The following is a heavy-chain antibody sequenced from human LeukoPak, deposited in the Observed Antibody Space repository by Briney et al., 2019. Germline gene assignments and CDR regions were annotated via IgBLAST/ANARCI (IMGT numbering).Heavy chain of an antibody. V-gene: IGHV1-46*01. Sequence: GASVKVSCKAFGYTFTSNYMHWVRQAPGQGPEWMGVISPTGGSTTYAQKFQDRLTLTRDMSTSTVYMELSSLRSDDTAVYYCARDYRDVLLWFGELSKWGQGTLVTVSS. CDR2: ISPTGGST. D-gene: IGHD3-10*01. CDR3: ARDYRDVLLWFGELSK. CDR1: GYTFTSNY. J-gene: IGHJ4*02.